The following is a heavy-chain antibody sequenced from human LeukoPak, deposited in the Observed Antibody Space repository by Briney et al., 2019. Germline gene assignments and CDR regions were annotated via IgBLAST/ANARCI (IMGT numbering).Heavy chain of an antibody. CDR2: INTDGRIT. CDR3: TRDGGSFCDFDY. CDR1: GFSFRNYA. J-gene: IGHJ4*02. V-gene: IGHV3-64*02. Sequence: RSGGSLRLSCEASGFSFRNYAIHWVRQAPGKGLEYVSVINTDGRITYYADSVKGRFTISRDNSKNTVYLQMGSLRGEDMAVYYCTRDGGSFCDFDYWGQGALVTVSS. D-gene: IGHD1-26*01.